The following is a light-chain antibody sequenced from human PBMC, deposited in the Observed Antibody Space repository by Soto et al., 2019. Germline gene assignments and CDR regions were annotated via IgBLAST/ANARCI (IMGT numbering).Light chain of an antibody. CDR3: QSYDSTLSARYV. V-gene: IGLV1-44*01. CDR1: GSNIGSNT. J-gene: IGLJ1*01. Sequence: QSVLTQPPSASGTPGQRVTISCSGSGSNIGSNTVNWYQQLPGTSPKLLVYSNDQRPSGVPDRFSGSKSGTSASLAISGLQSEDEADYYCQSYDSTLSARYVFGTGTKVTVL. CDR2: SND.